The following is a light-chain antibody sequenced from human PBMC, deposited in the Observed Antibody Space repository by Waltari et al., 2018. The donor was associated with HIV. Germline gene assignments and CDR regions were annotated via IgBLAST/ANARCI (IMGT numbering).Light chain of an antibody. Sequence: QSVLTQPPSASGTPGQSVSISCSGRRSNIGSNYVYWYQHLPGKTPKVVIYRSDQRPSGVPDRFSGSNSGTSASLAISGLRSEDEAHYYCASWDDNLSGWVFGGGTKLTVL. CDR2: RSD. J-gene: IGLJ3*02. V-gene: IGLV1-47*01. CDR3: ASWDDNLSGWV. CDR1: RSNIGSNY.